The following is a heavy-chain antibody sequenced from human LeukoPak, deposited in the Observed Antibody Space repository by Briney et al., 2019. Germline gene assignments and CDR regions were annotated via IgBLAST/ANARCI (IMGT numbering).Heavy chain of an antibody. CDR2: IRYDGSNK. Sequence: PGGSLRLSCAASGFTFSSFAMHWVRQAPGKGLEWVAYIRYDGSNKSYADSVKGRFIISRENAKNFLFLQMNSLRAGDTAVYYCARGGDNDYNWQNYRQEYYQYSYMDVWGKGATVTVSS. V-gene: IGHV3-30*02. J-gene: IGHJ6*03. CDR1: GFTFSSFA. CDR3: ARGGDNDYNWQNYRQEYYQYSYMDV. D-gene: IGHD3-16*02.